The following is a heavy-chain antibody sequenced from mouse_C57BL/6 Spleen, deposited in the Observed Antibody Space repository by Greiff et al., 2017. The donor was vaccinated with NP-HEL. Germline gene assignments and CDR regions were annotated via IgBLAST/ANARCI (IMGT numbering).Heavy chain of an antibody. Sequence: EVQRVESGPGLVKPSQSLSLTCSVTGYSITSGYYWNWIRQFPGNKLEWMGYISYDGSNNYNPSLKNRISITRDTSKNQFFLKLNSVTTEDTATYYCARGELGYYGSSSYWYFDVWGTGTTVTVSS. CDR3: ARGELGYYGSSSYWYFDV. V-gene: IGHV3-6*01. CDR1: GYSITSGYY. D-gene: IGHD1-1*01. J-gene: IGHJ1*03. CDR2: ISYDGSN.